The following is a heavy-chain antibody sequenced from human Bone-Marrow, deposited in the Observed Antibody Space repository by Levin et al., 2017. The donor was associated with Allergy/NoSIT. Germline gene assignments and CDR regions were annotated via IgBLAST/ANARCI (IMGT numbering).Heavy chain of an antibody. CDR3: ARAQGDIVVVPAAIGPYYYYYGMDV. Sequence: ASVKVSCKASGYTFTGYYMHWVRQAPGRGLEWMGWINPNSGGTNYAQKFQGWVTMTRDTSISTAYMELSRLRSDDTAVYYCARAQGDIVVVPAAIGPYYYYYGMDVWGQGTTVTVSS. CDR2: INPNSGGT. CDR1: GYTFTGYY. J-gene: IGHJ6*02. D-gene: IGHD2-2*02. V-gene: IGHV1-2*04.